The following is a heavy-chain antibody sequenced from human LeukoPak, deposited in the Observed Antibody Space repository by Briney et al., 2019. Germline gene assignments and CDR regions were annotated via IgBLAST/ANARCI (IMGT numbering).Heavy chain of an antibody. J-gene: IGHJ4*02. V-gene: IGHV4-39*07. D-gene: IGHD1-26*01. CDR1: GDSIRSSSYH. Sequence: SETLSLTCTVSGDSIRSSSYHWGWIRQPPGKGLEWIGSIYYSGSTYNNRSLKSRVTISVDTSKNQFSLKLSSVTAADTAVYYCARDSGGWELQLDYWGQGTLVTVSS. CDR2: IYYSGST. CDR3: ARDSGGWELQLDY.